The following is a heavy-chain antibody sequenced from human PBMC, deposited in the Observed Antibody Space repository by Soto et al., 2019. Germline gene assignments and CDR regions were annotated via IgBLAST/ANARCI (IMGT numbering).Heavy chain of an antibody. CDR1: GGSISSYY. CDR3: ASVNCSSTSCSSYNWFDP. CDR2: IYYSGST. Sequence: SETLSLTCTVSGGSISSYYWSWIRQPPGKGLEWIGYIYYSGSTNYNPSLKSRVTISVDTSKNQFSLKLSSVTAADTAVYYCASVNCSSTSCSSYNWFDPWGQGTLVTVSS. V-gene: IGHV4-59*12. D-gene: IGHD2-2*01. J-gene: IGHJ5*02.